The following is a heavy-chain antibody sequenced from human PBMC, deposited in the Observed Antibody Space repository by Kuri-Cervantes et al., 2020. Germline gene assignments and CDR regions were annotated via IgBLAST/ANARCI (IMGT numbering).Heavy chain of an antibody. CDR1: GGSISSSSYY. Sequence: SETLSLTCTVSGGSISSSSYYWGWIRQPPGKGLEWIGSIYYSGSTYYNPSLKSRVTISVDTSKNQFSLKLSSVTAADTAVYYCARALGNHHLLFYEDFDPWGQGTLVTVSS. CDR3: ARALGNHHLLFYEDFDP. V-gene: IGHV4-39*01. D-gene: IGHD2-2*01. J-gene: IGHJ5*02. CDR2: IYYSGST.